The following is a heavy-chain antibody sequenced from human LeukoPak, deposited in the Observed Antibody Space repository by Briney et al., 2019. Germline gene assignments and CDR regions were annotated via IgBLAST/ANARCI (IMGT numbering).Heavy chain of an antibody. V-gene: IGHV4-59*01. CDR1: GGSISSYY. D-gene: IGHD3-16*01. Sequence: SETLSLTCSVSGGSISSYYWTWIRQPPGKGLEWIGYRYYSGSTTYNPSLKSRVTISVDTSKSQFSLKLISVTAADTAIYYCARVRGDFETDWGQGTLVTASS. CDR3: ARVRGDFETD. J-gene: IGHJ1*01. CDR2: RYYSGST.